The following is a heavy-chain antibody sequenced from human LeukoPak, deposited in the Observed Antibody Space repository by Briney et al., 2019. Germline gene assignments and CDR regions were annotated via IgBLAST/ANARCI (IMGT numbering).Heavy chain of an antibody. Sequence: ASVKVSCKASGYTFTGYYMHWVRQAPGQGLEWMGWINPNSGGTNYAQKFQGRVTMTRDTSISTAYMELSRLRSDDTAVYYCARESPYCTNGVCYMGVDYWGQGTLATVSS. J-gene: IGHJ4*02. V-gene: IGHV1-2*02. D-gene: IGHD2-8*01. CDR3: ARESPYCTNGVCYMGVDY. CDR1: GYTFTGYY. CDR2: INPNSGGT.